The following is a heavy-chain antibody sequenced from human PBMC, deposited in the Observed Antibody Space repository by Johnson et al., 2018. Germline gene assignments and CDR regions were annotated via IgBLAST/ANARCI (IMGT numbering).Heavy chain of an antibody. V-gene: IGHV3-30-3*01. D-gene: IGHD3-10*01. CDR3: ARAKGKNYSPNDYYYYMDV. J-gene: IGHJ6*03. CDR2: ISYDGSNT. CDR1: GFTFSSYT. Sequence: VQLVETGGGVVQPGRSLRLACTASGFTFSSYTIHWVRQAPGKGLEWVALISYDGSNTYYADPVKGRFTTSRDNSKTTLYLQMNSLRAEDTAVYYCARAKGKNYSPNDYYYYMDVWGKGTTVTVSS.